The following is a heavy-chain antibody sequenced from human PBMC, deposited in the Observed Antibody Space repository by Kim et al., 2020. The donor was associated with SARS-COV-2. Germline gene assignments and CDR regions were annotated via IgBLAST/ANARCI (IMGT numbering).Heavy chain of an antibody. CDR3: ARGYKPLSGQRNY. J-gene: IGHJ4*02. CDR1: GGSFSGYY. V-gene: IGHV4-34*01. CDR2: INHSGST. Sequence: SETLSLTCAVYGGSFSGYYWSWIRQPPGKGLEWIGEINHSGSTNYNPTLKSRVTISVDTSKNQFSLKLSSVTAADTTVYYCARGYKPLSGQRNYWCQGT. D-gene: IGHD6-25*01.